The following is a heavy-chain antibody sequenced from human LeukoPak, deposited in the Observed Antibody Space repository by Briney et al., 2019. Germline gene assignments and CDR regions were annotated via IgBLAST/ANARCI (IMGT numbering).Heavy chain of an antibody. D-gene: IGHD3-22*01. V-gene: IGHV3-23*01. J-gene: IGHJ4*02. CDR1: GFTFSNAW. CDR2: ISGSGGST. Sequence: GGSLRLSCAASGFTFSNAWMSWVRQAPGKGLEWVSAISGSGGSTYYADSVKGRFTISRDNSKNTLYLQMNSLRAEDTAVYYCAKDESFSSGATSDYWGQGTLVTVSS. CDR3: AKDESFSSGATSDY.